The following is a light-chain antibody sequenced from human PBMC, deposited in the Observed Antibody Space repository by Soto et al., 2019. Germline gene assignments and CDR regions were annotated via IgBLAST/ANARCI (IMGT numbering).Light chain of an antibody. CDR3: QQSYRSPYS. CDR2: DTS. V-gene: IGKV1-39*01. CDR1: QSISAY. Sequence: DIQMTQSPSSLSASVGDRVTITCRANQSISAYLNWYQQKPGKAPKLLIYDTSTLQSGVPPRFSGSGSGTDFNLTISSLQPEDFASYSCQQSYRSPYSFGQGTKLEIE. J-gene: IGKJ2*03.